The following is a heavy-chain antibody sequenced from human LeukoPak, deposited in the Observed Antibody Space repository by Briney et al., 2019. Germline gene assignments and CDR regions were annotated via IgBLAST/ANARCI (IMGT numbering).Heavy chain of an antibody. CDR3: ARGGSVSSWFSDTANWFDP. CDR2: IYYSGST. Sequence: QTLSLTCTVSGGSISSGGYYWSWIRQHPGKGLEWIGYIYYSGSTYYNPSLKSRVTISVDTSKNQFSLKLSSVTAADTAVYYCARGGSVSSWFSDTANWFDPWGQGTLVTVSS. J-gene: IGHJ5*02. CDR1: GGSISSGGYY. V-gene: IGHV4-31*03. D-gene: IGHD6-13*01.